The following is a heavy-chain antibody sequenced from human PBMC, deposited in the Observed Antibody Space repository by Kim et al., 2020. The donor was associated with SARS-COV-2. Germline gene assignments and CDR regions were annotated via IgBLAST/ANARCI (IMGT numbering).Heavy chain of an antibody. V-gene: IGHV4-39*01. CDR2: IYYSGST. CDR3: ARQRGYDILTGYYRWFDP. CDR1: GGSISSSSYY. J-gene: IGHJ5*02. Sequence: SETLSLTCTVSGGSISSSSYYWGWIRQPPGKGLEWIGSIYYSGSTYYNPSLKSRVTISVDTSKNQFSLKLSSVTAADTAVYYCARQRGYDILTGYYRWFDPWGQGTLVTVSS. D-gene: IGHD3-9*01.